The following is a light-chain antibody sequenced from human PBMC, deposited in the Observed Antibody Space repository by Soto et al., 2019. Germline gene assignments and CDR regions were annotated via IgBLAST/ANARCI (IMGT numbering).Light chain of an antibody. V-gene: IGKV3-20*01. CDR3: EQYGSSGT. CDR1: QSVSNNY. Sequence: TQSNDPLSRSPRERATLSCRASQSVSNNYLAWYQQKPGQAPRLLIYGASNRATGIPDRFSGSGSGTDFTLTSSRLEPEDFAVYYCEQYGSSGTFGEGAKVDI. CDR2: GAS. J-gene: IGKJ4*02.